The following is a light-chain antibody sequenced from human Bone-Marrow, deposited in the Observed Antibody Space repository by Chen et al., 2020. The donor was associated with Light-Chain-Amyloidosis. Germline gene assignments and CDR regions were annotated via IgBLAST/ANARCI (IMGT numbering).Light chain of an antibody. CDR1: LGITNS. CDR3: QQFYTTPYT. J-gene: IGKJ2*01. V-gene: IGKV1-NL1*01. CDR2: GAS. Sequence: DIQMTQSPSSLSASIGDRVTITCRASLGITNSSAWYQQKPGTAPKLLLYGASRLESGVPSRFSGSGSGTDYTLTISSLQPEDFATYFCQQFYTTPYTFGQGTKLDIK.